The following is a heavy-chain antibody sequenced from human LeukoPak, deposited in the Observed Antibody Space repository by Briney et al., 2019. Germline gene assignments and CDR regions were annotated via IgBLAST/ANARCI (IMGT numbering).Heavy chain of an antibody. CDR3: ARGWAPYSSSLYDSAEYFQH. CDR1: GYTFTSYY. Sequence: GASVKVSCKASGYTFTSYYMHWVRQAPGQGLEWMGIINPSGGSTSYAQKFQGRVTMTRDTSTSTVYMELSSLRSEDTAVYYCARGWAPYSSSLYDSAEYFQHWSQGTLVTVSS. J-gene: IGHJ1*01. CDR2: INPSGGST. V-gene: IGHV1-46*01. D-gene: IGHD6-13*01.